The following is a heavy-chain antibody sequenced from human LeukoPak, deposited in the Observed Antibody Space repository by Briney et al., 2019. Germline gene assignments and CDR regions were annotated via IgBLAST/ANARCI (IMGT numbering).Heavy chain of an antibody. J-gene: IGHJ4*02. CDR1: GGSISSYY. CDR2: IYYSGST. D-gene: IGHD1-26*01. CDR3: ARDKWELLGGFDY. Sequence: SETLPLTCTVSGGSISSYYWSWIRQPPGKGLEWIGYIYYSGSTNYNPSLKSRVTISVDTSKNQFSLKLSSVTAADTAVYYCARDKWELLGGFDYWGQGTLVTVSS. V-gene: IGHV4-59*01.